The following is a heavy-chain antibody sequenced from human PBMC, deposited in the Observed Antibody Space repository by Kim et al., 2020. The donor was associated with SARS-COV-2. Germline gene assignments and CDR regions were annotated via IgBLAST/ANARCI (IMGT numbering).Heavy chain of an antibody. CDR1: GFTFGDYA. Sequence: GGSLRLSCTASGFTFGDYAMSWVRQAPGKGLEWVGFIRSKADGGSTEYAASVKGRFTISRDDSKRITYLQMNSLKTEDTAVYYCTRYGSGSYWFIWGQGTLVTVSS. CDR2: IRSKADGGST. V-gene: IGHV3-49*04. J-gene: IGHJ4*02. D-gene: IGHD3-10*01. CDR3: TRYGSGSYWFI.